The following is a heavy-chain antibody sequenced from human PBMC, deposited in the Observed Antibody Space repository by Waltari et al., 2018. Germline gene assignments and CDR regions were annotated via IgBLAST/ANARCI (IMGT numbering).Heavy chain of an antibody. CDR1: GFTFISYW. J-gene: IGHJ4*02. Sequence: EVQLVESGGGLVQPGGSLRLSCAASGFTFISYWMSWVRQAPGKGLEWVANIKQDGSEKYYVDSVKGRFTISRDNAKNSLYLQMNSLRAEDTAVYYCARAEYYGSGVDYWGQGTLVTVSS. CDR2: IKQDGSEK. V-gene: IGHV3-7*01. CDR3: ARAEYYGSGVDY. D-gene: IGHD3-10*01.